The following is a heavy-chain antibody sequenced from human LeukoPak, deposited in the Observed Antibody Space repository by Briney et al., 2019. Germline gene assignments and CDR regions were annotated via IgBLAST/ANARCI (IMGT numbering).Heavy chain of an antibody. Sequence: GGSLRLSCAASGFTFSDYYMSWTRQAPGKGLEWVSYISSSGSTIYYADSVKGRFTISRDNAKNSLYLQMNSLRAEDTAVYFCARRRYNWNAIDYWGQRTLVTVSS. D-gene: IGHD1-20*01. CDR3: ARRRYNWNAIDY. J-gene: IGHJ4*02. CDR1: GFTFSDYY. V-gene: IGHV3-11*01. CDR2: ISSSGSTI.